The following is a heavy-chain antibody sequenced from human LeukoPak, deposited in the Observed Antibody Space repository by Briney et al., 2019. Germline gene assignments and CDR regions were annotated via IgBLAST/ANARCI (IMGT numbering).Heavy chain of an antibody. V-gene: IGHV3-33*06. D-gene: IGHD1-26*01. CDR1: GFAFGTYG. CDR3: AKDRMGATYVLDP. Sequence: GGSLRLSCAASGFAFGTYGMHWVRQTPGKGLEWVAVIWYDGTYKYYADSVKGRFTISRDNSKKTLYLQMNRLRAEDTAVFYRAKDRMGATYVLDPWGQGTLVTVSS. CDR2: IWYDGTYK. J-gene: IGHJ5*02.